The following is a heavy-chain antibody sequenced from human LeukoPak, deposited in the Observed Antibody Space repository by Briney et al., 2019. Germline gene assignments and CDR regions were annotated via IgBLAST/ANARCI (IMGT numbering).Heavy chain of an antibody. CDR1: GFTFSGSA. D-gene: IGHD3-22*01. V-gene: IGHV3-48*03. Sequence: GGSLRLSCAASGFTFSGSAMHWVRQAPGKGLEWVSYISSSGSTIYYADSVKGRFTISRDNAKKSLYLQMNSLRAEDTAVYYCARGKITMIVGPFDYWGQGTLVTVSS. CDR2: ISSSGSTI. J-gene: IGHJ4*02. CDR3: ARGKITMIVGPFDY.